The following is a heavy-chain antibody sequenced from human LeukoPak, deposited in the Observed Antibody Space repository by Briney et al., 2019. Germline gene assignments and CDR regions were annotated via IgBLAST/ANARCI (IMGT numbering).Heavy chain of an antibody. CDR1: GFTFSSYA. CDR2: ISGSGGST. CDR3: AKDRWAVAGTTDY. D-gene: IGHD6-19*01. J-gene: IGHJ4*02. V-gene: IGHV3-23*01. Sequence: PGGSLRLSCAASGFTFSSYAMRWVRPAPGKGLEWVSAISGSGGSTYYADSVKGRFTISRDSSKNTLYLQMNSLRAEDTAVYYCAKDRWAVAGTTDYWGQGTLVTVSS.